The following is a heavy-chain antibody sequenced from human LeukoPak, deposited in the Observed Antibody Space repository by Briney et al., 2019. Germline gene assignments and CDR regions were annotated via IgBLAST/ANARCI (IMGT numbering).Heavy chain of an antibody. Sequence: SQTLSLTCTVSGGSISSGSYYWSWIRQPAGKGLDWIGRIYTSGSTNYNPSLKSRVTISVDTSKNQFALKLSSVTAADTAVYYCAGGTAVAGTNWFDPWAREPWSPSPQ. D-gene: IGHD6-19*01. CDR1: GGSISSGSYY. J-gene: IGHJ5*02. V-gene: IGHV4-61*02. CDR2: IYTSGST. CDR3: AGGTAVAGTNWFDP.